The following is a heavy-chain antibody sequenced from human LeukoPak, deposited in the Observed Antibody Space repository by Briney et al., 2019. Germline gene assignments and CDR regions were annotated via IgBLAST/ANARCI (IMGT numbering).Heavy chain of an antibody. CDR1: GFTFSSYG. D-gene: IGHD2-2*02. V-gene: IGHV3-30*02. Sequence: GGSLRLSCAASGFTFSSYGMHWVRQAPGKGLEWVAFIRYDGSNKYYADSVKGRFTISRDNSKNTLYLQMNSLRAEDTAVYYCAKDRIAVVQAAIGYWGQGTWSPSPQ. CDR3: AKDRIAVVQAAIGY. J-gene: IGHJ4*02. CDR2: IRYDGSNK.